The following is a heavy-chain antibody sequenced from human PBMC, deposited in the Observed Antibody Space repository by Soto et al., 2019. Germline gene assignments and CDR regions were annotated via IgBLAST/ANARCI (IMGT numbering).Heavy chain of an antibody. CDR3: AREGVTKYYFDY. D-gene: IGHD2-21*02. CDR1: GGSISSGGYS. Sequence: PSETLSLTCAVSGGSISSGGYSWSWILQPPGKGLEWIGYIYHSGSTYYNPSLKSRVTISVDRSKNQFSLKLSSVAAADTAVYYCAREGVTKYYFDYWGQGTLVTVSS. J-gene: IGHJ4*02. V-gene: IGHV4-30-2*01. CDR2: IYHSGST.